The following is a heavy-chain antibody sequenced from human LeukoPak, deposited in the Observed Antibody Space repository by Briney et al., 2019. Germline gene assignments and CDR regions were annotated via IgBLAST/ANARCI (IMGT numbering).Heavy chain of an antibody. Sequence: GGSLRLSCAASGFMFSNHWMTWVRQAPGKGLEWVSYISSSGSTIDYADSVKGRFTISRDNAKNSLYLQMNSLRAEDTAVYYCSRLRGYSYGYADSWGQGTLVTVSS. CDR1: GFMFSNHW. CDR2: ISSSGSTI. D-gene: IGHD5-18*01. CDR3: SRLRGYSYGYADS. J-gene: IGHJ4*02. V-gene: IGHV3-48*04.